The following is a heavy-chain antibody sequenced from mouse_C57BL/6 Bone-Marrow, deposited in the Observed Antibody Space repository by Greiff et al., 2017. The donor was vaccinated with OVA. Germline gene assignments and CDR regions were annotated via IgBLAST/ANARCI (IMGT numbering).Heavy chain of an antibody. V-gene: IGHV1-42*01. CDR3: ARYDYDNYYAMDY. CDR1: GYSFTGYY. D-gene: IGHD2-4*01. Sequence: EVHLVESGPELVKPGASVKISCKASGYSFTGYYMNWVKQSPEKSLEWIGEINPSTGGTTYNQKFKAKATLTVDKSSSTAYMQLKSLTSEDSAVYYCARYDYDNYYAMDYWGQGTSVTVSS. CDR2: INPSTGGT. J-gene: IGHJ4*01.